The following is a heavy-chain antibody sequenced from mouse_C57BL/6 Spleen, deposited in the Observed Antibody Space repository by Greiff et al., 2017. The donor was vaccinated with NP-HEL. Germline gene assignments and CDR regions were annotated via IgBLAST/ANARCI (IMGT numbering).Heavy chain of an antibody. CDR3: ARPLFYYGSSPLAY. J-gene: IGHJ3*01. CDR1: GFTFSDYG. CDR2: ISSGSSTI. D-gene: IGHD1-1*01. V-gene: IGHV5-17*01. Sequence: DVMLVESGGGLVKPGGSLKLSCAASGFTFSDYGMHWVRQAPEKGLEWVAYISSGSSTIYYADTVKGRFTISRDNAKNTLFLQMTSLRSEDTAMYYCARPLFYYGSSPLAYWGQGTLVTVSA.